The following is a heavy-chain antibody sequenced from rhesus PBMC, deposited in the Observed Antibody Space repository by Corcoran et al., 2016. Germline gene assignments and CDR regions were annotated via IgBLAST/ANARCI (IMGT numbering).Heavy chain of an antibody. CDR1: GGSISGYY. V-gene: IGHV4-165*02. J-gene: IGHJ5-2*02. D-gene: IGHD6-31*01. CDR3: AGFSGWYCSLNV. Sequence: QVQLQESGPGLVKPSETLSLTCAVSGGSISGYYWNWIRQFPARGLGWIGYIGGSRGSSYNSPPRNSLVPNSSYTTRIQFSLELHSVTAAGTAVYFCAGFSGWYCSLNVWGRGLLVTVSS. CDR2: IGGSRGSS.